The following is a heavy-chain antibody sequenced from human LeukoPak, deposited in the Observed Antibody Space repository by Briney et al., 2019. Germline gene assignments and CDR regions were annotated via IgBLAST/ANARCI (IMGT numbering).Heavy chain of an antibody. CDR1: RFTFSSSA. CDR2: ISGSGGST. J-gene: IGHJ4*02. D-gene: IGHD7-27*01. Sequence: GGSLRLSCAASRFTFSSSAMSWVRQAPGKGLEWVSAISGSGGSTDYADSVKGRFTISRDDSKNTLSLQMNSLRVEDTALYYCAQDIAWGAFEHWGQGTLVTVSS. V-gene: IGHV3-23*01. CDR3: AQDIAWGAFEH.